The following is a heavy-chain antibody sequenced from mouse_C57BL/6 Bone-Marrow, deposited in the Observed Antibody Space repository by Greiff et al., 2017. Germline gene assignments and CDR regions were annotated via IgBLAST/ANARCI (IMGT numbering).Heavy chain of an antibody. Sequence: VQLQQSGAELVKPGASVKLSCKASGYTFTEYTIHWVKQRSGQGLEWIGWFYPGSGSIKYNEKFKDKATLTADKSSSTVYMELSRLTSEDSAVYFCARHEEEVPYYYSSSPWFAYWGQGTLVTVSA. CDR1: GYTFTEYT. V-gene: IGHV1-62-2*01. CDR2: FYPGSGSI. J-gene: IGHJ3*01. CDR3: ARHEEEVPYYYSSSPWFAY. D-gene: IGHD1-1*01.